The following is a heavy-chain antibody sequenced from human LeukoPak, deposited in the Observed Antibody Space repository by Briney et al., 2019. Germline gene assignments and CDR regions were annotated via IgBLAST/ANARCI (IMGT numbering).Heavy chain of an antibody. CDR3: AKGGKYFDY. CDR2: ISGSGGST. CDR1: GFTFSSYA. V-gene: IGHV3-23*01. D-gene: IGHD3-16*01. J-gene: IGHJ4*02. Sequence: GGSLRLSCAASGFTFSSYAMSWVRQAPGKGLEWVSGISGSGGSTDYADSVKGRITISRDNSKNTLYLQMNSLRAEDTAVYYCAKGGKYFDYWGQGTLVTVSS.